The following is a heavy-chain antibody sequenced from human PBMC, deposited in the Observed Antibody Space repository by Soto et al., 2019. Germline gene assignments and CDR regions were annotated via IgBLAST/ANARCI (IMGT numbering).Heavy chain of an antibody. Sequence: QVPLVESGGGVVQPGRSLRLSCAASGFTFSSYAMNWVRQAPGKGLEWVALISYDGNNKYYADSVKGRFTISRDSSKNTLYLQMNSLRDADTAFYYCGRCSSTSCHLGSDYWGQGTLVTVSS. CDR3: GRCSSTSCHLGSDY. V-gene: IGHV3-30-3*01. CDR1: GFTFSSYA. CDR2: ISYDGNNK. D-gene: IGHD2-2*01. J-gene: IGHJ4*02.